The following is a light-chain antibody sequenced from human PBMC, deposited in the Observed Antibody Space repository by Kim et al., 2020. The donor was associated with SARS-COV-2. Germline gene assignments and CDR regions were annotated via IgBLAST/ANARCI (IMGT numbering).Light chain of an antibody. CDR2: GAS. Sequence: PGERATVSCRASQSVSSNYLAWYQQKPDQAPRLLIYGASSRATGIPDRFSGSGSETDFILTISRLDPEDFAVYYCQHYGTSPLTFGGGTKVDIK. J-gene: IGKJ4*01. CDR1: QSVSSNY. CDR3: QHYGTSPLT. V-gene: IGKV3-20*01.